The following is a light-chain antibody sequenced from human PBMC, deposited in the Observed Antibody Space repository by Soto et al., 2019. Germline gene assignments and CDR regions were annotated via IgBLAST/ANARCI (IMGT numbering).Light chain of an antibody. CDR3: QQGSAWVT. CDR2: DAS. J-gene: IGKJ4*01. Sequence: EILLTQSPSPLSLYSGERGHLSCRGGQSSRHYLAWYQQHHGQAPRLIICDASNWATGIPPRFSGSGSGTDFILTISSLEPEEDGDYYCQQGSAWVTFGGGTKVDIK. V-gene: IGKV3-11*01. CDR1: QSSRHY.